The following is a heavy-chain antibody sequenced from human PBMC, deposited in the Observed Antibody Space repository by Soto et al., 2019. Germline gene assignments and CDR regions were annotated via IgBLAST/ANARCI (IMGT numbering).Heavy chain of an antibody. Sequence: EVQLVESGGDLVKPGGSLRLSCAASVFTFSSYSMNCVRQAPGKGLEWVSSSSSSSSYIYYADSVKGRFTISRDNAKNSLYLQMNSLRAEDTAVYYCAIDVDYYYGMDVWGQGTTVTVSS. CDR2: SSSSSSYI. D-gene: IGHD2-21*01. CDR3: AIDVDYYYGMDV. V-gene: IGHV3-21*01. CDR1: VFTFSSYS. J-gene: IGHJ6*02.